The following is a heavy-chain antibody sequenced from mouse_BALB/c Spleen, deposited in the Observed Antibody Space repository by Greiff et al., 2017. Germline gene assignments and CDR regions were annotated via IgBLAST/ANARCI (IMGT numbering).Heavy chain of an antibody. Sequence: DVKVEESGGGLVKPGGSLKLSCAASGFTFSSYAMSWVRQTPEKRLEWVASISSGGSTYYPDSVKGRFTISRDNARNILYLQMSSLRSEDTAMYYCARGRYDYDLYAMDYWGQGTSVTVSS. CDR2: ISSGGST. D-gene: IGHD2-4*01. V-gene: IGHV5-6-5*01. J-gene: IGHJ4*01. CDR3: ARGRYDYDLYAMDY. CDR1: GFTFSSYA.